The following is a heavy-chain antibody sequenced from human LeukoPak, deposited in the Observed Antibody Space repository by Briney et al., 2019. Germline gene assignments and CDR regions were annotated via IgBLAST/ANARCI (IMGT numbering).Heavy chain of an antibody. D-gene: IGHD3-22*01. CDR1: GYSFTSYW. J-gene: IGHJ3*02. CDR2: IYPGDSDT. Sequence: GESLKISCKGSGYSFTSYWIGWVRQMPGKGLEWMGIIYPGDSDTRYSPSFQGQVTISADKSISTAYLQWSSPKASDTAMYYCAIEYYYDSSGYPDAFDIWGQGTMVTVSS. CDR3: AIEYYYDSSGYPDAFDI. V-gene: IGHV5-51*01.